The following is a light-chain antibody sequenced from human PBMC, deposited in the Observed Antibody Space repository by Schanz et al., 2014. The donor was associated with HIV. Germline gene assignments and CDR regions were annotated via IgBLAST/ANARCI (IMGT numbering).Light chain of an antibody. J-gene: IGKJ2*01. CDR1: QSVSSN. Sequence: EIVMTQSPATLSVSPGERATLSCRASQSVSSNLAWYQQKPGQAPRLLIYGAFTRATGIPVRFSGRGSGTEFTLTISSLQSEDFAVYYCQQYNNWPLLYTFGQGTKLEIK. V-gene: IGKV3-15*01. CDR3: QQYNNWPLLYT. CDR2: GAF.